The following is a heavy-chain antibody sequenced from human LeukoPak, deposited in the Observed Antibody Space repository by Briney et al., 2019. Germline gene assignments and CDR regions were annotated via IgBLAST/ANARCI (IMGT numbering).Heavy chain of an antibody. CDR2: INPKRGGT. V-gene: IGHV1-2*02. J-gene: IGHJ4*02. CDR3: AKSRYDYGDFFFDY. CDR1: GYAFTDYY. D-gene: IGHD4-17*01. Sequence: ASVRVSCKTSGYAFTDYYIHWLRQAPGQGPEWLGWINPKRGGTNNAQESQDRLTMTRDTSTTTAHMDLTSLTPDDTAIYYCAKSRYDYGDFFFDYWGQGTLVTVSS.